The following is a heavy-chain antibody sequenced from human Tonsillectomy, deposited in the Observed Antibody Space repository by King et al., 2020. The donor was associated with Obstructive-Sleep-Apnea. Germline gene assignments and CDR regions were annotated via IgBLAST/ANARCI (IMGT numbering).Heavy chain of an antibody. V-gene: IGHV3-23*04. CDR2: ISGSGGST. Sequence: QLVQSGGGLVQPGGSLRLSCAASGFTFSSYAMGWVRQAPGKGLEWVSAISGSGGSTYYADSVKGRFTISRDNSKNTLYLQMNSLRAEDTAVYYCAKTSGYYYDSSGYYYFDYWGQGTLVTVSS. CDR1: GFTFSSYA. D-gene: IGHD3-22*01. CDR3: AKTSGYYYDSSGYYYFDY. J-gene: IGHJ4*02.